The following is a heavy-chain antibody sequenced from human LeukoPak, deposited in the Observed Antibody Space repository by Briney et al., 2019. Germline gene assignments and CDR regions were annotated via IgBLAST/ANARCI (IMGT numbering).Heavy chain of an antibody. CDR1: GISLINCG. Sequence: GGSLRLSCAVSGISLINCGMSWVGRAPGKGLEWVAGIGGSVGGRNYADSVKGRFTISRDNAKNTRDLQMNRLRVEDAAGDVCATRGVVIRVILVGFHKEAYYFDSWGQGALVPVSS. CDR3: ATRGVVIRVILVGFHKEAYYFDS. D-gene: IGHD3-22*01. V-gene: IGHV3-23*01. CDR2: IGGSVGGR. J-gene: IGHJ4*02.